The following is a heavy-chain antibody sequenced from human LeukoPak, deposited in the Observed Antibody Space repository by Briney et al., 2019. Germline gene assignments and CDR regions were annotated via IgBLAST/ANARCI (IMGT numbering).Heavy chain of an antibody. V-gene: IGHV4-59*01. CDR3: AREVSTSPFNAFDI. CDR2: IYFTGST. Sequence: ASETLSLTCTVSGGSISIYYWSWIRQPPGKGLEWIGYIYFTGSTNYNPSLKSRVTISVDTSKDQFSLKLSSVTAADTAVYFCAREVSTSPFNAFDIWGQGTMVTVSS. CDR1: GGSISIYY. D-gene: IGHD2-2*01. J-gene: IGHJ3*02.